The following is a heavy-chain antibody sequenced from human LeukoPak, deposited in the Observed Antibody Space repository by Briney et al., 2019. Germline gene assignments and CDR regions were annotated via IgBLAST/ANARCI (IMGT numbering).Heavy chain of an antibody. V-gene: IGHV1-18*01. CDR1: GYIFTSYG. CDR2: VNVFNGNT. J-gene: IGHJ3*02. D-gene: IGHD1-26*01. Sequence: ASVKVSCKASGYIFTSYGISWVRQAPGQGLEWMGWVNVFNGNTIYAQKTQGRVTMTTDTSTSTAYMELRSLRSDDTAVYYCARDRIVGAILSDAFDIWGQGTMVTVSS. CDR3: ARDRIVGAILSDAFDI.